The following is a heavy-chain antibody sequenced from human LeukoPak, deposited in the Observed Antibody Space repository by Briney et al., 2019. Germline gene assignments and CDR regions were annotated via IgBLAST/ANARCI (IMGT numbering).Heavy chain of an antibody. J-gene: IGHJ5*02. Sequence: GGSLRPSCAASGFTFSSYSMNWVRQAPGKGLEWVSSISSSSSYIYYADSVKGRFTISRDNAKNSLYLQMNSLRAEDTAVYYCARDLWVEISSSADPWGQGTLVTVSS. V-gene: IGHV3-21*01. CDR3: ARDLWVEISSSADP. CDR1: GFTFSSYS. CDR2: ISSSSSYI. D-gene: IGHD6-6*01.